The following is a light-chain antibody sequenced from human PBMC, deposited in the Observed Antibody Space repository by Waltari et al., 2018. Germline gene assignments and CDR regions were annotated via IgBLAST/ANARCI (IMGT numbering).Light chain of an antibody. J-gene: IGKJ4*01. CDR3: QQASRLPLT. CDR1: QGSNNW. V-gene: IGKV1-12*01. Sequence: DIQMTQSPSLVSASVGDRVTITCRASQGSNNWLGWYQQKPGKAPHLLIYRASALATGVPSRFSGSGSGTDFTLTISSLQPEDFATYYCQQASRLPLTFGGGTKVEVK. CDR2: RAS.